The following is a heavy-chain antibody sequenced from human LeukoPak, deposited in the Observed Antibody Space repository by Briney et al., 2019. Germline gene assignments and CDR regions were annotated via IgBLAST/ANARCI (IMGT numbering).Heavy chain of an antibody. D-gene: IGHD3-22*01. CDR3: ARVAGYYDSSGYYWYFDL. CDR1: GFTFSSYS. CDR2: ISSSSSYI. V-gene: IGHV3-21*01. J-gene: IGHJ2*01. Sequence: GGSLRLSCAASGFTFSSYSMNWVRQAPGKGLEWVSSISSSSSYIYYADSVKGRFTISRDNAKNSLYLQMNSLRAEDTAVYYCARVAGYYDSSGYYWYFDLWGRGTLVTVSS.